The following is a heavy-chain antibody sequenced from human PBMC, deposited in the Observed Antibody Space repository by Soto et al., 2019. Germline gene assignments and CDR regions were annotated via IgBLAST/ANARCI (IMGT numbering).Heavy chain of an antibody. D-gene: IGHD1-26*01. V-gene: IGHV3-23*01. CDR1: GFTFGSYA. CDR3: AKDTLGVDY. J-gene: IGHJ4*02. Sequence: PXGSLRLSCAASGFTFGSYAMSWVRQAPGKGLEWVSSISGSGGSTYYADSVKGRFTISRDNSKNTLYLQMNSLRAEDTAVYYCAKDTLGVDYWGQGTLVTVSS. CDR2: ISGSGGST.